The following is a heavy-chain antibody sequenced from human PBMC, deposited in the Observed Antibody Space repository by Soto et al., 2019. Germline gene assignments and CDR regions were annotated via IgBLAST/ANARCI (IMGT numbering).Heavy chain of an antibody. D-gene: IGHD3-22*01. CDR1: GFTFSSYA. CDR2: ISYDGSNK. V-gene: IGHV3-30-3*01. J-gene: IGHJ4*02. Sequence: GGSLRLSCAASGFTFSSYAMHWVRQAPGKGLEWVAVISYDGSNKYYSVSVKGRFTISRDNSKNTLYLQMNSLRAEDTAVYYCARDLKAVIDYYDSSGLDYWGQGTLVTVSS. CDR3: ARDLKAVIDYYDSSGLDY.